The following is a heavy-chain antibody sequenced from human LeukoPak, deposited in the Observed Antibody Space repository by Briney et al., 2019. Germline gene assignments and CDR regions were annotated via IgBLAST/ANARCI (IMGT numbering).Heavy chain of an antibody. Sequence: PGGSLRLSCAASGFTFSSYGMHWVRQAPGKGLEWVAFIRYDGSNKYYADSVKGRFTISRDNSKNTLYRQMNSLRAEDTAVYYCAKGLYDSSGYHPCDYWGQGTLVTVSS. CDR1: GFTFSSYG. V-gene: IGHV3-30*02. CDR3: AKGLYDSSGYHPCDY. D-gene: IGHD3-22*01. CDR2: IRYDGSNK. J-gene: IGHJ4*02.